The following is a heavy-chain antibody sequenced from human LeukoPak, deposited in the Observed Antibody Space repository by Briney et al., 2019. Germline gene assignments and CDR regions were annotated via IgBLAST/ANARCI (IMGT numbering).Heavy chain of an antibody. V-gene: IGHV3-7*01. J-gene: IGHJ6*03. Sequence: GGSLRLSCAASGFTFRSYWMSWVRQAPGKELEWVANINQDGSEKYYVDSVKGRFTISRDNARNSLYLQVNSLRAEDTAVYYCASYLVGYYMDVWGKGTTVTVSS. CDR2: INQDGSEK. D-gene: IGHD1-26*01. CDR1: GFTFRSYW. CDR3: ASYLVGYYMDV.